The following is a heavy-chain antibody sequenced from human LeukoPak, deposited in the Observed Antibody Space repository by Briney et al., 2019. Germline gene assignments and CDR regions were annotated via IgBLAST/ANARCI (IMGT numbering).Heavy chain of an antibody. CDR3: AKDADWGSGTYLFDY. CDR1: GFTFSSYS. D-gene: IGHD3-10*01. Sequence: GGSPRLSCAASGFTFSSYSMNWVRQAPGKGLEWVSGIGWNGRSIGYADSVKGRFTISRGNAKNSLYLQMNSLRAEDTAFYYCAKDADWGSGTYLFDYWGQGTLVTVSS. J-gene: IGHJ4*02. CDR2: IGWNGRSI. V-gene: IGHV3-9*01.